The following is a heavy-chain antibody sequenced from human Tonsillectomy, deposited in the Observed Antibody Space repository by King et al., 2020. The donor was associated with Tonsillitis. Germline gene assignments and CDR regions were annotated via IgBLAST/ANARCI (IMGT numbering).Heavy chain of an antibody. CDR1: GFTFSTYA. V-gene: IGHV3-23*04. J-gene: IGHJ4*02. Sequence: VQLVESGGDLVQPGGSLRLSCAASGFTFSTYAMTWVRQAPGKGLEWVSAISGYGDSTYYADSVKGRFIISRDNSKNTLYLQMNSLRPEDTSVYFCAKPVSSSGWYRGDYFDSWGQGTLVIVSS. CDR2: ISGYGDST. CDR3: AKPVSSSGWYRGDYFDS. D-gene: IGHD6-19*01.